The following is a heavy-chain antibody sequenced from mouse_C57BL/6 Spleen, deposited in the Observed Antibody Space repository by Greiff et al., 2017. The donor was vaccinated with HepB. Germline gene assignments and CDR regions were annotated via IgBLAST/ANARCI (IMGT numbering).Heavy chain of an antibody. CDR2: ISDGGSYT. J-gene: IGHJ4*01. CDR1: GFTFSSYA. V-gene: IGHV5-4*03. Sequence: DVKLVESGGGLVKPGGSLKLSCAASGFTFSSYAMSWVRQTPEKRLEWVATISDGGSYTYYPDNVKGRFTISRDNAKNNLYLQMSHLKSEDTAMYYCARGDSSGYVGSYAMDYWGQGTSVTVSS. D-gene: IGHD3-2*02. CDR3: ARGDSSGYVGSYAMDY.